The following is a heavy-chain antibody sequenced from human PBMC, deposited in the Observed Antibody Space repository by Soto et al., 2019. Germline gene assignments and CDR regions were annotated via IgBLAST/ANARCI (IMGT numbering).Heavy chain of an antibody. D-gene: IGHD2-8*02. V-gene: IGHV3-7*04. Sequence: PGGSLRLSCIASGFTFSIYWMSWFRQAPGKGLEWVANIKQDGSETHYGDSVKGRFSISRDNAKNSLYLQMNSLRAEDTAVYYCARYLSSGPIDYWGQGTLVTVSS. CDR3: ARYLSSGPIDY. J-gene: IGHJ4*02. CDR2: IKQDGSET. CDR1: GFTFSIYW.